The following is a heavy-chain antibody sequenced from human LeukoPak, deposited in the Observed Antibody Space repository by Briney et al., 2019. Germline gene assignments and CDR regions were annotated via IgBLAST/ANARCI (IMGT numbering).Heavy chain of an antibody. V-gene: IGHV1-2*02. CDR1: GYTFTDYY. J-gene: IGHJ4*02. D-gene: IGHD3-3*01. Sequence: ASVKVSCKASGYTFTDYYMHWVRQAPGQGLECMGWINPNSGGSNYAQKFQGRVTMTRDASISTAYMELSSLRSEDTAVYYCANQLRFLEWLPGDWGQGTLVTVSS. CDR3: ANQLRFLEWLPGD. CDR2: INPNSGGS.